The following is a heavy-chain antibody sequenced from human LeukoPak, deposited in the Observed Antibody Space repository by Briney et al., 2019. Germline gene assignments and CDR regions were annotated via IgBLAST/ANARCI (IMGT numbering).Heavy chain of an antibody. Sequence: KPSETLSLTCAVYGGSFSGYYWRWIRQPPGNGLEWIGEINHSGNTNYNPSLKSRVTISVDTSKNQFSLKLSSVTAADTAVYYCARGPYYYGSGSYYRPSYYYYMDVWGKGTTVTVSS. D-gene: IGHD3-10*01. CDR2: INHSGNT. J-gene: IGHJ6*03. CDR3: ARGPYYYGSGSYYRPSYYYYMDV. CDR1: GGSFSGYY. V-gene: IGHV4-34*01.